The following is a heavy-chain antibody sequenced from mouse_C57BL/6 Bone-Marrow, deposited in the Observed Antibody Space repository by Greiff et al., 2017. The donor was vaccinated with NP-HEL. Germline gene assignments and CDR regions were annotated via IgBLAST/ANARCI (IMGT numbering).Heavy chain of an antibody. V-gene: IGHV1-80*01. Sequence: QVQLQQSGAELVKPGASVKISCKASGYAFSSYWMNWVKQRPGKGLEWIGQIYPGDGDTNYNGKFKGKATLTADKSSSTAYMRLSSLTSEDSAVYFCARYYGSSYYFDYWGQGTTLTVSS. CDR3: ARYYGSSYYFDY. D-gene: IGHD1-1*01. CDR1: GYAFSSYW. J-gene: IGHJ2*01. CDR2: IYPGDGDT.